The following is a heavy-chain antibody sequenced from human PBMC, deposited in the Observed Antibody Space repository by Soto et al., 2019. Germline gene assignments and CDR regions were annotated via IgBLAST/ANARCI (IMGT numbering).Heavy chain of an antibody. CDR2: IHKTGST. J-gene: IGHJ2*01. Sequence: PSETLSLTCSVSGGSLDSYLWSWIRPTPGKGLEWIGYIHKTGSTTYNPNLKTPVTISVDTSENQFSLRLSSVTAADTAVYYCARAFAGFGAYWYFDLWGRGTLVTVSS. CDR1: GGSLDSYL. V-gene: IGHV4-59*01. CDR3: ARAFAGFGAYWYFDL. D-gene: IGHD3-16*01.